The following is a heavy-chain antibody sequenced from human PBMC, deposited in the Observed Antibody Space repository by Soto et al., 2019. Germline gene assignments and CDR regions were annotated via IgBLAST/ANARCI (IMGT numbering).Heavy chain of an antibody. CDR3: ARYIYCGGDCYSNFDY. V-gene: IGHV4-59*01. J-gene: IGHJ4*02. D-gene: IGHD2-21*02. Sequence: SETLSLTCTVSGGSISSYYWSWIRQPSGKGLEWIGYIYYSGSTNYNPSLKSRVTISVDTSKNQFSLKLSSVTAADTAVYYCARYIYCGGDCYSNFDYWGQGTLVTVSS. CDR1: GGSISSYY. CDR2: IYYSGST.